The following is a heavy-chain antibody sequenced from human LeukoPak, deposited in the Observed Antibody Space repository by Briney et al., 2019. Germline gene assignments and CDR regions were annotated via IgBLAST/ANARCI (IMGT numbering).Heavy chain of an antibody. J-gene: IGHJ4*02. V-gene: IGHV1-18*01. D-gene: IGHD1-26*01. CDR2: IGTDKDNT. CDR1: GYPFTING. CDR3: ARDVLGATCGFDY. Sequence: ASVNVSCKASGYPFTINGISWVRQAPGQGLEWMGWIGTDKDNTKYAQKFQGRVTMTADRSTTTVYMELSRLTSDDTAVYYCARDVLGATCGFDYWGQGTLVTVSS.